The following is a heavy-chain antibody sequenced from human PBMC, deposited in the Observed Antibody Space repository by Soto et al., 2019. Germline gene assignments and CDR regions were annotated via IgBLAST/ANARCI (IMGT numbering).Heavy chain of an antibody. CDR3: AKEQESVVVTSISNHRGGDY. J-gene: IGHJ4*02. CDR2: ISYDGRNK. Sequence: QVQLVESGGGVVQPGRSLRLSCAASGFTFSSYGMHWVRQAPGKGLEWVAVISYDGRNKYYAESVKGRFTISRDNSKNTLYLQRNSLRAEDTAVYYCAKEQESVVVTSISNHRGGDYWGQGTLVTVSS. V-gene: IGHV3-30*18. D-gene: IGHD2-21*02. CDR1: GFTFSSYG.